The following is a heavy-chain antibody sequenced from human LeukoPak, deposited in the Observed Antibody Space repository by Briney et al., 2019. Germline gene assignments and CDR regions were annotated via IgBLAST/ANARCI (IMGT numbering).Heavy chain of an antibody. V-gene: IGHV3-23*01. Sequence: GGSLRLSCAASGFTFSSYAMSWVRQAPGKGLEWVSAISGSGGSTYYADSVKGRFTISRDNSKNTPYLQMNGLRAEDTAVYYCAKADGDGYYHLLGFGDYWGQGTLVTVSS. D-gene: IGHD3-22*01. CDR1: GFTFSSYA. J-gene: IGHJ4*02. CDR3: AKADGDGYYHLLGFGDY. CDR2: ISGSGGST.